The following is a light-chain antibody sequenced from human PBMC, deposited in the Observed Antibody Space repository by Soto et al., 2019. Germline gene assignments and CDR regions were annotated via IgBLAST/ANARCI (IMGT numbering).Light chain of an antibody. V-gene: IGLV1-40*01. CDR3: QSYDSSLSGYV. J-gene: IGLJ1*01. Sequence: QSVLTQPPSVSGAPGQRVTISCTGSSSNIGAGYDVHWYQQLPGTAPKLLIYGNSNRPSGVPDGFSGYKSGTSASLAITRLQAEDEADYYCQSYDSSLSGYVFGTGTKVTVL. CDR2: GNS. CDR1: SSNIGAGYD.